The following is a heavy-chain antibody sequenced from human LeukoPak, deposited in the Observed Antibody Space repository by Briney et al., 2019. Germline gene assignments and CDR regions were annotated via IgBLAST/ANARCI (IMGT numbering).Heavy chain of an antibody. CDR3: ARERWKRIQVLYGSGSYFSVPSWFDP. J-gene: IGHJ5*02. CDR1: GYTSTGYY. D-gene: IGHD3-10*01. Sequence: ASVKVSCKASGYTSTGYYMHWVRQAPGQGLEWMGWINPNSGGTNYAQKFQGRVTMTRDTSISTAYMELSRLRSDDTAVYYCARERWKRIQVLYGSGSYFSVPSWFDPWGQGTLVTVSS. V-gene: IGHV1-2*02. CDR2: INPNSGGT.